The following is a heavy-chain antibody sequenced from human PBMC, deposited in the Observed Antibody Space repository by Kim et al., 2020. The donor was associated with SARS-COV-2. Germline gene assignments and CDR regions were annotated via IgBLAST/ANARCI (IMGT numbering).Heavy chain of an antibody. J-gene: IGHJ4*02. CDR3: ARVIAAARSAAFDY. V-gene: IGHV1-46*01. Sequence: PQFQGRVTMSGHTATSTVYMELSSLRSEDTAVYYCARVIAAARSAAFDYWGQGTLVTVSS. D-gene: IGHD6-13*01.